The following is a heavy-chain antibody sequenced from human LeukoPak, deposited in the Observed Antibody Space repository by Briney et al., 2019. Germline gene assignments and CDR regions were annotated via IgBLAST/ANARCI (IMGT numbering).Heavy chain of an antibody. V-gene: IGHV1-8*01. J-gene: IGHJ4*02. CDR3: ARDYSYDSSGYYNFDY. Sequence: ASVKVSCKASGYTFTSYDINWVRQATGQGLEWMGWMNPNSGNTGYAQKFQGRVTMTRNTSISTAYMELSSLRSEDTAVYYCARDYSYDSSGYYNFDYWGQGTLVTVSS. D-gene: IGHD3-22*01. CDR1: GYTFTSYD. CDR2: MNPNSGNT.